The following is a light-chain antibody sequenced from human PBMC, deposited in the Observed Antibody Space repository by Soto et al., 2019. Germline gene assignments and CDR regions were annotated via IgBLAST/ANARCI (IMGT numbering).Light chain of an antibody. CDR2: GAS. J-gene: IGKJ3*01. Sequence: DIQMTQSPSSLSASVGDRVTITCQASQDIRKYLSWDQQKPGRAPKLLIYGASNLETGVPSRFSGSGYGTDFTFTISSLQPEDIATYYCQHYDNLPPFPFGPGPKVAIK. V-gene: IGKV1-33*01. CDR3: QHYDNLPPFP. CDR1: QDIRKY.